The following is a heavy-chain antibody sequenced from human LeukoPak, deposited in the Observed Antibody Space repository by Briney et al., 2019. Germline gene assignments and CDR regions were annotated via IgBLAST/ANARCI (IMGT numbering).Heavy chain of an antibody. Sequence: PSETLSLTCTVSGGPISSYHWSWIRQPPGKGLEWIGYMSYSGSTNYNPSLKSRVTISIDTSKNQFSLKLSSVTAADTAVYYCARCREWELRGAFDIWGQGTMVTVSS. J-gene: IGHJ3*02. D-gene: IGHD1-26*01. CDR2: MSYSGST. V-gene: IGHV4-59*12. CDR1: GGPISSYH. CDR3: ARCREWELRGAFDI.